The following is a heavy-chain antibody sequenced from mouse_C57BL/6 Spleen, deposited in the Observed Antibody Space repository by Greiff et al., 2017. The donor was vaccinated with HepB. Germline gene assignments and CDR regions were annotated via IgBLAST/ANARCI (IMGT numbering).Heavy chain of an antibody. CDR2: IYPGDGDT. CDR1: GYAFSSSW. J-gene: IGHJ4*01. V-gene: IGHV1-82*01. Sequence: VQLQQSGPELVKPGASVKISCKASGYAFSSSWMNWVKQRPGKGLEWIGRIYPGDGDTNYNGKFKGKATLTADKSSNTAYMQLSSLTSEDSAVYFCARFAMDYWGQGTSVTVSS. CDR3: ARFAMDY.